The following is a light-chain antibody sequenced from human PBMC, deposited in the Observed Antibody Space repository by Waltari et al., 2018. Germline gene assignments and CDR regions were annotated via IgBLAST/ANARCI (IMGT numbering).Light chain of an antibody. J-gene: IGKJ3*01. CDR1: QSIGTH. V-gene: IGKV3-15*01. Sequence: VMTQSPATLSVSPGERATLSCRASQSIGTHLACYQQNSGQPPRLLIYGASIRATGIPARFSGSGSGTEFTLTISTLQSEDFAVYYCQQYNNWPSFTFGPGTKVDVK. CDR2: GAS. CDR3: QQYNNWPSFT.